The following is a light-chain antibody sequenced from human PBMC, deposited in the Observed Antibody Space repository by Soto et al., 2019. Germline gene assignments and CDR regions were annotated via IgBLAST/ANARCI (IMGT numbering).Light chain of an antibody. CDR2: DAS. V-gene: IGKV3-11*01. CDR3: QQRYNWPLT. CDR1: QSVSSY. J-gene: IGKJ1*01. Sequence: EIVLTQSPSTLSLSPLERATLSCRASQSVSSYLAWYQQKFGQAPRLLIYDASNRATGIPARFSGSGSGTDFTLTISSLEPEDFAIYYCQQRYNWPLTFGQGTKVDIK.